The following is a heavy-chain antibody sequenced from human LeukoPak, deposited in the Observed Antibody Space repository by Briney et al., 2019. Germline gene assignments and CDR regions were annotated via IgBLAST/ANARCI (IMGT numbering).Heavy chain of an antibody. V-gene: IGHV3-74*01. CDR2: INSDGSST. CDR1: GFTFSSYW. J-gene: IGHJ4*02. CDR3: ARADYDIFDWPLDY. D-gene: IGHD3-9*01. Sequence: HPGGSLRLSCAASGFTFSSYWMHWVRQAPGKGLVWVSRINSDGSSTSYADSVKGRFTISRDNAKNTLYLQMNSLRAEDTAVYYCARADYDIFDWPLDYWGQGTLVTVSS.